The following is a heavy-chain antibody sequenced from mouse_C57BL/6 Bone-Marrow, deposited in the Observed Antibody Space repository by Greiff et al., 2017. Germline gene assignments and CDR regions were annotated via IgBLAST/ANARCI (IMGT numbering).Heavy chain of an antibody. CDR3: TLLWSFAY. D-gene: IGHD2-1*01. J-gene: IGHJ3*01. Sequence: VQLQQSGAELVRPGASVKLSCTASGFNIKDDYMHWVKQRPEQGLEWIGWIDPENGDTEYASKFQGKANITADTSSNTAYLQRSSLTSEDTAVYYCTLLWSFAYWGQGTLVTVSA. CDR2: IDPENGDT. CDR1: GFNIKDDY. V-gene: IGHV14-4*01.